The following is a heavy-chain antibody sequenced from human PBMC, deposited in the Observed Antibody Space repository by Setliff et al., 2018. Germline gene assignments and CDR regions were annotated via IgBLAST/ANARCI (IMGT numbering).Heavy chain of an antibody. CDR3: ATSPYSDTSTYSSNFFDY. CDR2: IIPIFATT. Sequence: SVKVSCKASGGTFSSYTITWVRQAPGQGLEWMGRIIPIFATTDYAQKFQGRVTITTDDSTSTAYMALSSLRSGDTAVYYCATSPYSDTSTYSSNFFDYWGQGTLVTVSS. V-gene: IGHV1-69*05. D-gene: IGHD3-22*01. J-gene: IGHJ4*02. CDR1: GGTFSSYT.